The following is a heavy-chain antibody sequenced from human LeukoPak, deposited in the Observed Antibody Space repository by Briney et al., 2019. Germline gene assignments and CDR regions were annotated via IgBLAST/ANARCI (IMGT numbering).Heavy chain of an antibody. D-gene: IGHD3-22*01. CDR3: ARDGDYDSHRTDAFDI. V-gene: IGHV4-4*07. CDR2: IYTSGST. J-gene: IGHJ3*02. CDR1: GGSISSYY. Sequence: SETLSLTCTVSGGSISSYYWSWIRQPAGEGLEWIGRIYTSGSTTYNPSLKSRVTISVDKSKNQFSLKLSSVTAADTAVYYCARDGDYDSHRTDAFDIWGQGTMVTVSS.